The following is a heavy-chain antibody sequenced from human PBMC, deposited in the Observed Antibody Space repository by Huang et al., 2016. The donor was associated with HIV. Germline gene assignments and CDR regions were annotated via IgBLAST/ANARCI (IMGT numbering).Heavy chain of an antibody. V-gene: IGHV3-30*02. D-gene: IGHD6-13*01. CDR1: GFPFSAYG. CDR2: RRYDGNND. J-gene: IGHJ3*01. Sequence: QVRLVESGGGVVQPGASLTLSCTASGFPFSAYGMDWVRQAPGKGLEWVSFRRYDGNNDYLIGSVKGRFTISRANSNNTLYMRMNSLRPEDTAVYYCVKERGSSRARSSFDFWGQGTSVIVSS. CDR3: VKERGSSRARSSFDF.